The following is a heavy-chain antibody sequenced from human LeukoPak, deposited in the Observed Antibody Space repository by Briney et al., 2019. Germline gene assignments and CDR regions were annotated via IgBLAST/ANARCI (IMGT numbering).Heavy chain of an antibody. CDR1: GFTFSSYG. CDR2: IRYDGSNK. J-gene: IGHJ4*02. Sequence: PGGSLRLSCAASGFTFSSYGMHWVRQAPGKGLEWVAFIRYDGSNKYYADSVKGRFTISRDNSKNTLYLQMNSLRAEDTAVYYCAKVGRGGYTPTRAPFDYWGQGTLVTVSS. D-gene: IGHD5-12*01. CDR3: AKVGRGGYTPTRAPFDY. V-gene: IGHV3-30*02.